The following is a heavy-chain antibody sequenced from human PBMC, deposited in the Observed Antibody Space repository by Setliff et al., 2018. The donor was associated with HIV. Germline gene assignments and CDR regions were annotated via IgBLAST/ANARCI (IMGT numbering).Heavy chain of an antibody. CDR2: VYYNGDT. D-gene: IGHD2-15*01. CDR1: GGSISSGGYY. V-gene: IGHV4-31*03. Sequence: PSETLSLTCTVSGGSISSGGYYWSWIRQHPEKGLEWIGYVYYNGDTYYNPSLKSRVTISVDTSQNQFSLRLSSVTAADTAVYYCARGSGRFCSGGRCSAFDYWGQGTLVTVPQ. J-gene: IGHJ4*02. CDR3: ARGSGRFCSGGRCSAFDY.